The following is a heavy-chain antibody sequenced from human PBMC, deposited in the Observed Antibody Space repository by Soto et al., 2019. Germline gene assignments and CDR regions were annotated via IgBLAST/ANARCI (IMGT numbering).Heavy chain of an antibody. J-gene: IGHJ6*02. Sequence: GGSLRLSCAASGFTFSSYGMHWVRQAPGKGLEWVAVIWYDGSNKYYADSVKGRFTISRDNSKNTLYLQMNSLRAEDTAVYYCARDQWRWLQLIRGGMDVWGQGTTVTVSS. CDR1: GFTFSSYG. V-gene: IGHV3-33*01. CDR3: ARDQWRWLQLIRGGMDV. D-gene: IGHD5-12*01. CDR2: IWYDGSNK.